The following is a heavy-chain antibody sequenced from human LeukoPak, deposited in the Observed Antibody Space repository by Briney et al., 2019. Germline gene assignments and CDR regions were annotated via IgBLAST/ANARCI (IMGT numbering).Heavy chain of an antibody. CDR3: ARGRDDLLRYFYLDV. CDR1: GDSISRYY. D-gene: IGHD3-9*01. CDR2: IYSSGAT. V-gene: IGHV4-59*01. J-gene: IGHJ6*03. Sequence: SETLSLTCAVSGDSISRYYWSWIRQPPGKGLEYIGYIYSSGATNYSPSLASRVTISLDTSKNHFSLELSAVTAAGTAVYYCARGRDDLLRYFYLDVWGKGTTVTVSS.